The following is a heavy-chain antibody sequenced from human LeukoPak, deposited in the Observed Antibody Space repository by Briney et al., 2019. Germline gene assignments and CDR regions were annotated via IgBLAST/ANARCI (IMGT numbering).Heavy chain of an antibody. J-gene: IGHJ4*02. CDR2: IKQDGSEK. CDR3: ARFYFPEEHDRAWYEAH. CDR1: GFTFSSYW. V-gene: IGHV3-7*01. Sequence: GSLRLSCAASGFTFSSYWMSWVRQAPGKGLEWVANIKQDGSEKYYVDSVKGRFTISRDNAKNSLYLQMNSLRADDTGTYYCARFYFPEEHDRAWYEAHWGQGVLVTVS. D-gene: IGHD6-19*01.